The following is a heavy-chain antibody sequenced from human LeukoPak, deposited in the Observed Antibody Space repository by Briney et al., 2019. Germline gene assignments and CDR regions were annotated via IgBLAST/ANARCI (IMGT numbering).Heavy chain of an antibody. J-gene: IGHJ4*02. CDR2: IDYNGNT. CDR1: GGSITSHY. Sequence: SETLSLTCTVSGGSITSHYWSWVRQPPGKGLEWIANIDYNGNTNYNPSLKSRVTISLDTSKNQFSLKLSSVTAADTAVYYCARALRLGYCSSTSCYRIDYWGQGTLVTVSS. D-gene: IGHD2-2*01. CDR3: ARALRLGYCSSTSCYRIDY. V-gene: IGHV4-59*11.